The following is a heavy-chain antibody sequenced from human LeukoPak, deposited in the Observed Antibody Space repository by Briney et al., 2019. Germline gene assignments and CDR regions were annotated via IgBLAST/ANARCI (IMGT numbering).Heavy chain of an antibody. J-gene: IGHJ4*02. CDR1: GPTSGNYS. CDR3: TRYYRGCSSISCSYYFDY. V-gene: IGHV3-7*01. D-gene: IGHD2-2*01. CDR2: TKHDGKED. Sequence: GRSLSPSCAVSGPTSGNYSMSCVSPAPQKWLGWVANTKHDGKEDSYVDSVKGRFTISRDNAKNSLYLQMNSLRVEDTAVYYCTRYYRGCSSISCSYYFDYWGQGTLVTVSS.